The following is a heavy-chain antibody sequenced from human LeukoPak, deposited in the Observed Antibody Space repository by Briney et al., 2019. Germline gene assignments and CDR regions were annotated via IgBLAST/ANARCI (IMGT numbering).Heavy chain of an antibody. CDR3: ARDRLLTSPGDYYYYMDV. J-gene: IGHJ6*03. CDR1: GGSISSYY. CDR2: IYTSGST. D-gene: IGHD2-2*01. Sequence: SETLSLTCTVSGGSISSYYWSWIRQPAGKGLEWIGRIYTSGSTNYNPSLKSRVTMSVDTSKNQFSLKLSSVTAADTAVYYCARDRLLTSPGDYYYYMDVWGKGTTVTVSS. V-gene: IGHV4-4*07.